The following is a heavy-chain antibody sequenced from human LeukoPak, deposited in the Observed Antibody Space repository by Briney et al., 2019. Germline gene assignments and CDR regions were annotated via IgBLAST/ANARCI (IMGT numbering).Heavy chain of an antibody. V-gene: IGHV1-2*02. J-gene: IGHJ3*02. D-gene: IGHD2-15*01. Sequence: ASVKVSCKASGYTFTGYYIHWVRQAPGQGLEWMGWINPNSGGTKYVQKFQGRVTMTRDTSISTVYMELSRLRSDDTAVYFRTRYMTPLINAFDIWGQGTMVTVSS. CDR2: INPNSGGT. CDR1: GYTFTGYY. CDR3: TRYMTPLINAFDI.